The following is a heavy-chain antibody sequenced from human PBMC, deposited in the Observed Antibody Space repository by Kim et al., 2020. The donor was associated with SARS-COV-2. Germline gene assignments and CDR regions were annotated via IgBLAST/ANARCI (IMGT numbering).Heavy chain of an antibody. CDR1: GFTFSSYT. J-gene: IGHJ4*02. V-gene: IGHV3-30*04. D-gene: IGHD3-10*01. Sequence: GGSLRLSCAASGFTFSSYTMHWVRQAPGKGLEGVAVISYDGNNKYYVDSVKGRFTISRDNSKNTLYLQMNSLRAEDTAVYYCAGRHYYGSGSYYNAPFDYWGQGTLVTVSS. CDR3: AGRHYYGSGSYYNAPFDY. CDR2: ISYDGNNK.